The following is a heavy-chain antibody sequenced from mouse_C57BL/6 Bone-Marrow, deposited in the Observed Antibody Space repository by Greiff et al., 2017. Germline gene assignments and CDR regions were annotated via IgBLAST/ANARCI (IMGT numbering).Heavy chain of an antibody. Sequence: QVQLQQSGPELVKPGASVKISCKASGYAFSSSWMNWVKQRPGKGLEWIGRIYPGDGDTNYNGKFKGKATLTADKSSSTAYMQLSSLTSEDSAVYFCARRGDGYDVGWFAYWGQGTLVTVSA. CDR1: GYAFSSSW. V-gene: IGHV1-82*01. D-gene: IGHD2-2*01. J-gene: IGHJ3*01. CDR3: ARRGDGYDVGWFAY. CDR2: IYPGDGDT.